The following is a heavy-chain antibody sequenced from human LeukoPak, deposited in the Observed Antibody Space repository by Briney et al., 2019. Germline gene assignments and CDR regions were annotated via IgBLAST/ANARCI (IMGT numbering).Heavy chain of an antibody. V-gene: IGHV4-34*01. CDR1: GGSFSGYY. Sequence: KPSETLSLTCAVYGGSFSGYYWSWIRQPPGKGLEWVGEINHSGSNNYNPSLKRRVTITVDTSKNQSSLKLSSVTAADTAVYYCARASAPLGYDFWSGRKNWFDPWGEGTLVTVSS. CDR2: INHSGSN. J-gene: IGHJ5*02. CDR3: ARASAPLGYDFWSGRKNWFDP. D-gene: IGHD3-3*01.